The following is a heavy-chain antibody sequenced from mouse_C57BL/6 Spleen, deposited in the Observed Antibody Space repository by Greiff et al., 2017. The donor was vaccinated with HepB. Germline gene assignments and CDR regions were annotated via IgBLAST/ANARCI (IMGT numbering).Heavy chain of an antibody. CDR1: GYTFTDYE. D-gene: IGHD2-3*01. CDR2: IDPETGGT. Sequence: QVQLQQSGAELVRPGASVTLSCKASGYTFTDYEMHWVKQTPVHGLEWIGAIDPETGGTAYNQKFKGKAILTADKSSSTAYMELRSLTSEDSAVYYCTRHDGYYRGYFDYWGQGTTLTVSS. V-gene: IGHV1-15*01. J-gene: IGHJ2*01. CDR3: TRHDGYYRGYFDY.